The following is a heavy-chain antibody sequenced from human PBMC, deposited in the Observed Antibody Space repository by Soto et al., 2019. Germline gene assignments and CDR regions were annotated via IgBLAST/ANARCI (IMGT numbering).Heavy chain of an antibody. J-gene: IGHJ4*02. V-gene: IGHV4-30-4*01. D-gene: IGHD5-18*01. CDR2: IYYSGST. Sequence: PSETLSLTCTVSGGSISSGDYYWSWIRQPPGKGLEWIGSIYYSGSTYYNPSLKSRVTISVDTSKNQFSLKLSSVTAADTAVYYCARDKINSLFDYWGQGTLVTVSS. CDR1: GGSISSGDYY. CDR3: ARDKINSLFDY.